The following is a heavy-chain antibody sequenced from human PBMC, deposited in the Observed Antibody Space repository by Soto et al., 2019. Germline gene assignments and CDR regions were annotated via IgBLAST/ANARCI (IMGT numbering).Heavy chain of an antibody. CDR3: AGDRGMDDSSGYYGDFDY. CDR1: GYTFTSYA. Sequence: ASVKVSCKASGYTFTSYAMHWVRQAPGQRLEWMGWINAGNGNTKYSQKFQGRVTITRDTSASTAYMELSSLRSEDTAVYYCAGDRGMDDSSGYYGDFDYWGQGTLVTVSS. D-gene: IGHD3-22*01. CDR2: INAGNGNT. J-gene: IGHJ4*02. V-gene: IGHV1-3*01.